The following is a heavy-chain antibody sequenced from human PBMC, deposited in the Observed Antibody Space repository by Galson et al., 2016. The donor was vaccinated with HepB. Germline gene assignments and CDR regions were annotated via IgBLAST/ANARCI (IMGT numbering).Heavy chain of an antibody. CDR2: ISGRGGST. CDR1: GFIFSDNA. D-gene: IGHD2-2*02. J-gene: IGHJ4*02. V-gene: IGHV3-23*01. Sequence: LRLSCAASGFIFSDNAMSWVRQAPGKGLEWASAISGRGGSTYYADSVKGRFTISRDNSEDTLYLQMSSLRAEDAAVYYCAQSTLKSPYTSSWYYFHYWGRGTLVTVSS. CDR3: AQSTLKSPYTSSWYYFHY.